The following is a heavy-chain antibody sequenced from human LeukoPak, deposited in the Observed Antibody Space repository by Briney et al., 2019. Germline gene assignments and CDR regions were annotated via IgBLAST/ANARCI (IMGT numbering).Heavy chain of an antibody. CDR1: GGSISSYP. V-gene: IGHV4-59*01. J-gene: IGHJ4*02. CDR3: ARVWQDYSGSDY. D-gene: IGHD5-12*01. Sequence: SETLSLTCSVSGGSISSYPWIWIRQSPGKGLEWIGYINYSGHTNYNPSLKSRVTMSIDTSKNQFSLSLTSVTAADTAVYYCARVWQDYSGSDYWGQGTLVTVSS. CDR2: INYSGHT.